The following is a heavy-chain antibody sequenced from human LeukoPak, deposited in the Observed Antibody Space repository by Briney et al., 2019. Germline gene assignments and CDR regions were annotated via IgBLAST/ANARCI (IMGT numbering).Heavy chain of an antibody. CDR3: AKEGGGSSGDVIEYYFDY. D-gene: IGHD6-19*01. J-gene: IGHJ4*02. V-gene: IGHV3-33*06. CDR2: IWYDGSNK. Sequence: GGSLRLSCAASGFTFSSYGMHWVRQAPGKGLEWVAVIWYDGSNKYYADSVKGRFTISRDNSKNTLYLQMNILTAEDTAVKYLAKEGGGSSGDVIEYYFDYWGQGTLVTVSS. CDR1: GFTFSSYG.